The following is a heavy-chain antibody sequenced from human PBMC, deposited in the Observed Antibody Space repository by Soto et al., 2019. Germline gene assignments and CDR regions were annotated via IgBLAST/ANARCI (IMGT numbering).Heavy chain of an antibody. CDR1: GGSISSSDYY. CDR3: ARRDMWYYDRSGYSPFDS. CDR2: ISYSGGT. J-gene: IGHJ4*02. Sequence: SETLSLTCTVSGGSISSSDYYWGWIRQPPGKGLEWIGSISYSGGTYYNSSLRSRVTISIDTSKNQFSLKLSSVTAADMAVYYCARRDMWYYDRSGYSPFDSWGQGALVTVSS. D-gene: IGHD3-22*01. V-gene: IGHV4-39*01.